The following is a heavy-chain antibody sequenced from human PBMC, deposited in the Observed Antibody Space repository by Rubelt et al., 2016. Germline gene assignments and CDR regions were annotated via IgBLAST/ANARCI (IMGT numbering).Heavy chain of an antibody. CDR1: GGSISSSSYY. V-gene: IGHV4-39*01. CDR2: IYYSGST. D-gene: IGHD3-10*01. J-gene: IGHJ4*02. CDR3: ARAYYGSGSYYAYLDY. Sequence: QLQLQESGPGLVKPSETLSLTCTVSGGSISSSSYYWGWISQPPGKGLEWIGSIYYSGSTYYNPFLMSRVTSSFDTSKNQFSLKLGSVTAADTAVYYCARAYYGSGSYYAYLDYWGQGTLVTVSS.